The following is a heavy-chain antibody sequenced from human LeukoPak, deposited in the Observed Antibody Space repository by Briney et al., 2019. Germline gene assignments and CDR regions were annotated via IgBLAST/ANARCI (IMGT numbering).Heavy chain of an antibody. CDR3: AKHPITMVRGVINLENYFDY. Sequence: GGSLRLSCAASGFTFSSYGMHWVRQAPGKGLEWVAVISYDGSNKYYADSVKGRFTISRDNSKNTLYLQMNSLRAEDTAVYYCAKHPITMVRGVINLENYFDYWGQGTLVTVSS. V-gene: IGHV3-30*18. D-gene: IGHD3-10*01. CDR1: GFTFSSYG. CDR2: ISYDGSNK. J-gene: IGHJ4*02.